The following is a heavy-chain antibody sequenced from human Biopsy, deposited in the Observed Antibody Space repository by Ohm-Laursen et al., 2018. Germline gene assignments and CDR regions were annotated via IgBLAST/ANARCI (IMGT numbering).Heavy chain of an antibody. CDR2: INHSGRT. CDR1: GFSISSGHY. D-gene: IGHD3-22*01. Sequence: SQTLSLTCAVFGFSISSGHYWAWIRQPPGKGLEWIGEINHSGRTNYNPSLKSRVTISVDTSKNQFSLKVRSATAADTAVYYCVRGVDYYDPYHYYALDVWGQGTTVTVSS. CDR3: VRGVDYYDPYHYYALDV. V-gene: IGHV4-38-2*01. J-gene: IGHJ6*02.